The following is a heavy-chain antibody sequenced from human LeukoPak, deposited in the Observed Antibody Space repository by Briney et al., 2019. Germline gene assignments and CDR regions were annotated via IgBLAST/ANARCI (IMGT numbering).Heavy chain of an antibody. CDR2: ISSSGSTI. V-gene: IGHV3-48*03. J-gene: IGHJ4*02. CDR1: GFTFSSYE. CDR3: VKESYTGSYYPNLDY. Sequence: GGSLRLSCAASGFTFSSYEMNWVRQAPGKGLEWVSYISSSGSTIYYADSVKGRFTISRDNAKNSLYLQMNSLRAEDTALYYCVKESYTGSYYPNLDYWGQGTLVTVSS. D-gene: IGHD1-26*01.